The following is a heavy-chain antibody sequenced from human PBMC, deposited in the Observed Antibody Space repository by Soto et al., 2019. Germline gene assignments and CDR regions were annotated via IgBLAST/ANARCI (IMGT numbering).Heavy chain of an antibody. Sequence: ASVKVSCKASGYTFTGYYMHWVRQAPGQGLEWMEWINPNSGGTNYAQKFQGWVTMTRDTSISTAYMELSRLRSDDTAVYYCARDLGGYSSSWYKSFYFDYWGQGTLVTVSS. CDR1: GYTFTGYY. CDR3: ARDLGGYSSSWYKSFYFDY. CDR2: INPNSGGT. V-gene: IGHV1-2*04. J-gene: IGHJ4*02. D-gene: IGHD6-13*01.